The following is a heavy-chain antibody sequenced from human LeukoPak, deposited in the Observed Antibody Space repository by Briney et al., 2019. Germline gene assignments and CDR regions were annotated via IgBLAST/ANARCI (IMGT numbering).Heavy chain of an antibody. CDR3: ARHEEVATITSFAY. J-gene: IGHJ4*02. Sequence: GESLKITCKGSGYTFTSYWIGCVRQMPGKGLEWIGIIYPGDSDLRYNPSFQGQVTISADKSISTAYLQWSSLKASDTAIYYCARHEEVATITSFAYWGQGTLVTVSS. CDR2: IYPGDSDL. D-gene: IGHD5-24*01. CDR1: GYTFTSYW. V-gene: IGHV5-51*01.